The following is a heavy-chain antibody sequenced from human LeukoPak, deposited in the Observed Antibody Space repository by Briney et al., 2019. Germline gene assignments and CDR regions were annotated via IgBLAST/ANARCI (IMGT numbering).Heavy chain of an antibody. Sequence: PGGSLRLSCAASGFTFDDYAMHWVRQAPGKGLEGVSGISWNSGSIGYADSVKGRFTISRDNAKNSLYLQMNSLRAEDTALYYCAKDIGDTPYYYYGMDVWGQGTTVTVSS. J-gene: IGHJ6*02. CDR2: ISWNSGSI. CDR1: GFTFDDYA. CDR3: AKDIGDTPYYYYGMDV. D-gene: IGHD5-18*01. V-gene: IGHV3-9*01.